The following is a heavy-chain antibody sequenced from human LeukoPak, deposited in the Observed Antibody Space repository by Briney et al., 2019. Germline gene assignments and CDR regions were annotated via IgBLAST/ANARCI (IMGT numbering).Heavy chain of an antibody. D-gene: IGHD4-17*01. CDR1: GFTFSSYG. Sequence: GGSLRLSCAASGFTFSSYGMHWVRQAPGKGLEWVAVIWYDGSNKYYADSVKGRFTISRDNSKNTLYLQMNSLRAEDTAVYYCARERGDYYYGMDVWAKGPRSPSPQ. J-gene: IGHJ6*04. CDR3: ARERGDYYYGMDV. CDR2: IWYDGSNK. V-gene: IGHV3-33*01.